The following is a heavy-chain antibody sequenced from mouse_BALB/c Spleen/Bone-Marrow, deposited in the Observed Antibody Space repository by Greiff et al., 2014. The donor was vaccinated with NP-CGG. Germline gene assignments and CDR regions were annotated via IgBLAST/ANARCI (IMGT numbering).Heavy chain of an antibody. D-gene: IGHD2-4*01. V-gene: IGHV1-18*01. Sequence: VQLKQSXPELVKPGASMKISCKAFGYSFTGYTMNWVKQSHGKNLEWIGLINPYNGGTRYNQKFKGKATLTVDKSSSTAYMELLSLTSEDSAVYYCARGPPLYYDYGFDYWGQGTTLTVSS. J-gene: IGHJ2*01. CDR2: INPYNGGT. CDR1: GYSFTGYT. CDR3: ARGPPLYYDYGFDY.